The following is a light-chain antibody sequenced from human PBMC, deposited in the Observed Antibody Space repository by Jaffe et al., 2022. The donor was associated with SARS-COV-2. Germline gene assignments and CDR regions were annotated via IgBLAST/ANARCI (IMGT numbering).Light chain of an antibody. V-gene: IGKV3-20*01. J-gene: IGKJ1*01. CDR2: AAS. Sequence: EIVLTQSPGTLYLSPGERATLSCRTSQTIRDTYLAWYQQKAGQAPRLLIFAASSRAAGIPGRFSGSGSGTEFTLTINRLEPEDFAVYYCQQSAASPETFGQGTRVE. CDR1: QTIRDTY. CDR3: QQSAASPET.